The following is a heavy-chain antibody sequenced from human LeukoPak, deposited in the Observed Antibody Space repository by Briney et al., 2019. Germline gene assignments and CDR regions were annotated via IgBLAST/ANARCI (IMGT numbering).Heavy chain of an antibody. CDR3: ARADILTGYYDY. CDR1: GGSISSGGYY. Sequence: PSETLSLTCTVSGGSISSGGYYWSWIRQHPGKGLEWIGYIYYSGSTYYNPSLKSRVTISVDTFKNQFSLKLSSVTAADTAVYYCARADILTGYYDYWGQGTLVTVSS. J-gene: IGHJ4*02. CDR2: IYYSGST. V-gene: IGHV4-31*03. D-gene: IGHD3-9*01.